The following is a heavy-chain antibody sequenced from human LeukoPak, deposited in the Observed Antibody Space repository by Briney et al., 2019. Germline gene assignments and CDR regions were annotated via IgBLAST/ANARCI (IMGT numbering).Heavy chain of an antibody. D-gene: IGHD2-2*01. J-gene: IGHJ4*02. V-gene: IGHV4-34*01. Sequence: SETLSLTCAVYGGSFRGYYWSWIRQPPGKGLEWIGEINHSGSTNYNPSLKSRVTISLDTSMKKFPLKLNSVTAADTAVYYCASTERCSTTCPLDYWGQGTLVTVSS. CDR2: INHSGST. CDR1: GGSFRGYY. CDR3: ASTERCSTTCPLDY.